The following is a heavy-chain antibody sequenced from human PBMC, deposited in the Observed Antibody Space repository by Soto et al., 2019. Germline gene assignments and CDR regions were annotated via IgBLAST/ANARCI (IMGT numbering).Heavy chain of an antibody. V-gene: IGHV3-30-3*01. CDR3: ARDAIYYYESSGYPGYFQH. CDR1: GFTFSSYA. D-gene: IGHD3-22*01. Sequence: GCLLRLSWEAAGFTFSSYAMHWVRQATGKGLEWVAVISYDGSNKYYADSVKGRFTISRDNSKNTLYLQMNSLRAEDTAVYYCARDAIYYYESSGYPGYFQHWAQGTLVTVSS. J-gene: IGHJ1*01. CDR2: ISYDGSNK.